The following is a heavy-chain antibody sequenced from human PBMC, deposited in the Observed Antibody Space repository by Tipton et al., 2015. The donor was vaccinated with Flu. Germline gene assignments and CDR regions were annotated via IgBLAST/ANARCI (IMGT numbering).Heavy chain of an antibody. CDR2: INQDGSEE. V-gene: IGHV3-7*01. J-gene: IGHJ5*02. Sequence: GSLRLSCAASGVPFSEIWMHWVSKAPGKGLEWVAHINQDGSEESYVESVKGRFTISRDNARNSLYLQMYSLRAEDTAVYHCERFAGGPWGQGTLVTVSS. CDR1: GVPFSEIW. CDR3: ERFAGGP. D-gene: IGHD3-16*01.